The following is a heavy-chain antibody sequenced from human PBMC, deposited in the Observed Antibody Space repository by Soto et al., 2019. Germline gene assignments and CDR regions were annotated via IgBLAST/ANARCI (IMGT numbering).Heavy chain of an antibody. CDR1: GFTFSSYA. CDR2: ISYDGSNK. J-gene: IGHJ6*02. CDR3: ASDVAYYYGMDV. V-gene: IGHV3-30-3*01. Sequence: QVQLVESGGGVVQPGRSLRLSCAASGFTFSSYAMHWVRQAPGKGLEWVAVISYDGSNKYYADSVKGRFTISRDNSKNTLYLQMNSLRAEDTAVYYCASDVAYYYGMDVWGQGTTVTVSS. D-gene: IGHD2-15*01.